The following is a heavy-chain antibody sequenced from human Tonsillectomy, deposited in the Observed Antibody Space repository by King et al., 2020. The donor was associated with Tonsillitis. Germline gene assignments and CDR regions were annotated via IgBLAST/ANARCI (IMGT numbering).Heavy chain of an antibody. CDR1: GFTFSSYA. CDR2: VFGSGVGT. D-gene: IGHD3-9*01. V-gene: IGHV3-23*04. Sequence: VQLVESGGGLVQPGDSLRLSCAASGFTFSSYAMSCVRQAPGQGLEWGAVVFGSGVGTYYAYSVNGRFTISRDNSKNTRYLQMSSLRTEDTAVYFCAKDVPAQTITIFVEGGAFDIWGQGTMVTVSS. CDR3: AKDVPAQTITIFVEGGAFDI. J-gene: IGHJ3*02.